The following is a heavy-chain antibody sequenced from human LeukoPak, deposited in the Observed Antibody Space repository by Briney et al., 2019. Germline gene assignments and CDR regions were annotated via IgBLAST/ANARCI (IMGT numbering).Heavy chain of an antibody. J-gene: IGHJ4*02. CDR1: GFIFSTYA. D-gene: IGHD6-13*01. CDR3: ARVIRAAPGKGYFDY. CDR2: ISGSGGST. Sequence: PGGSLRLSCATSGFIFSTYALSWVRQAPGKGLEWASSISGSGGSTYHADSVKGRFTISRDSSKNTLYLQMNSLRAGDTAIYYCARVIRAAPGKGYFDYWGQGTLVTVSS. V-gene: IGHV3-23*01.